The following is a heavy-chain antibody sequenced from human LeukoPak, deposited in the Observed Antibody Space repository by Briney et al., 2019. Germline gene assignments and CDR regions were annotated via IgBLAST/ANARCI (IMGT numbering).Heavy chain of an antibody. D-gene: IGHD3-10*01. Sequence: PGGSLRLSCAASGFTFSSYGMSWVRQAPGKGLEWVSVIYSGGSTYYADSVKGRFTISRDNSKNTLYLQMNSLRAEDTAVYYCARPGGYYGSGSYLDYWGQGTLVTVSS. J-gene: IGHJ4*02. CDR2: IYSGGST. CDR1: GFTFSSYG. V-gene: IGHV3-53*01. CDR3: ARPGGYYGSGSYLDY.